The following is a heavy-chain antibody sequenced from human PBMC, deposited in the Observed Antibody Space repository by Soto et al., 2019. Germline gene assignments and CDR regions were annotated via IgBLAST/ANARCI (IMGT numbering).Heavy chain of an antibody. Sequence: GASVKVSCKASGGTFSSYTISWVRQAPGQGLEWMGRIIPILGIANYAQKFQGRVTITADKSTSTAYMELSSLRSEDTAVYYCAIPGKYNWKEIWPFEIWGQGTMVPVSS. D-gene: IGHD1-20*01. CDR3: AIPGKYNWKEIWPFEI. CDR2: IIPILGIA. CDR1: GGTFSSYT. J-gene: IGHJ3*02. V-gene: IGHV1-69*02.